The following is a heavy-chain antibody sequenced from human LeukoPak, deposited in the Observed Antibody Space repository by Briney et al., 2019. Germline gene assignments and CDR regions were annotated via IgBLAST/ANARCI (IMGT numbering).Heavy chain of an antibody. Sequence: GGSLRLSCAASGFTVSSNYMSWVRPAPGKGLEWVSVIYSGGSTYYAESVKGRFTISRDNSKNTLYLQMNSLRAEDTDVYYCARGSLSDYWGQGTLVTVSS. CDR3: ARGSLSDY. J-gene: IGHJ4*02. CDR2: IYSGGST. V-gene: IGHV3-66*01. CDR1: GFTVSSNY.